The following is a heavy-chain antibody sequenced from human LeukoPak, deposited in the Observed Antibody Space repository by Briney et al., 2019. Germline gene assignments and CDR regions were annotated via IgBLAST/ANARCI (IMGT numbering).Heavy chain of an antibody. J-gene: IGHJ4*02. CDR3: ARGLRLGELSFDFDY. V-gene: IGHV1-18*04. CDR2: ISAYNGNT. D-gene: IGHD3-16*02. CDR1: GYTFTSYG. Sequence: GASVKVSCTASGYTFTSYGISWVRQAPGQGLEWMGWISAYNGNTNYAQKLQGRVTMTTDTSTSTAYMELRSLRSDDTAVYYRARGLRLGELSFDFDYWGQGTLVTVSS.